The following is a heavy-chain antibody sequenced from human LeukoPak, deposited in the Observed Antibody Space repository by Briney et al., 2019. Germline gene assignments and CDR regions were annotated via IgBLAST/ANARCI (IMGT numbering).Heavy chain of an antibody. CDR2: ISYDGSNK. V-gene: IGHV3-30*03. CDR3: ARDQLQYSYGRGFDY. CDR1: GFTFSSYG. J-gene: IGHJ4*02. D-gene: IGHD5-18*01. Sequence: GGSLRLSCAASGFTFSSYGMHWVRQAPGKGLEWVAVISYDGSNKYYADSVKGRFTISRDNSKNTLYLQMNSLRAEDTAVYYCARDQLQYSYGRGFDYWGQGTLVTVSS.